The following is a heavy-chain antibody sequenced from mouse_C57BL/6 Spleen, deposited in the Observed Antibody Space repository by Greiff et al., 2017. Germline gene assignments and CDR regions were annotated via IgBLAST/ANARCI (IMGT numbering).Heavy chain of an antibody. J-gene: IGHJ1*03. CDR2: IRNKANGYTT. V-gene: IGHV7-3*01. CDR3: ARYIGTMYWYFDV. CDR1: GFTFTDYY. D-gene: IGHD3-3*01. Sequence: EVKVVESGGGLVQPGGSLCLSCAASGFTFTDYYMSWVRQPPGKALEWLGFIRNKANGYTTEYSASVKGRFTISRDNSQSILHLQMDALRAEDSATYDSARYIGTMYWYFDVWGTGTTVTVSS.